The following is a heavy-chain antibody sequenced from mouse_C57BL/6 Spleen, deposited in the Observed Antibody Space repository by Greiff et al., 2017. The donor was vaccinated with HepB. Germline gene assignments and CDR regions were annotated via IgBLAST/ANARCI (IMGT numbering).Heavy chain of an antibody. CDR2: IRSKSSNYAT. Sequence: EVQLVESGGGLVQPKGSLKLSCAASGFTFNTYAMHWVRQAPGKGLEWVARIRSKSSNYATYYADSVKDRFTISRDDSQSMLYLQMNNLKTEDTAMYYCVREWGYYDYDDGGMDYWGQGTSVTVSS. D-gene: IGHD2-4*01. V-gene: IGHV10-3*01. J-gene: IGHJ4*01. CDR3: VREWGYYDYDDGGMDY. CDR1: GFTFNTYA.